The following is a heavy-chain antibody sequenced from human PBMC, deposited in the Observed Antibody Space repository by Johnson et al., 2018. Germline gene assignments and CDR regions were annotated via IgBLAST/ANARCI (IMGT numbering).Heavy chain of an antibody. CDR1: AFTFSTYS. CDR2: IRGSSVFI. CDR3: ARDKSYAFDI. Sequence: EVQLVESGGGLLHPGWSLRLSCTASAFTFSTYSMNWVRQAPGQGLEWVSYIRGSSVFIFYADSVKGRFTISRDNAKNSLYLQMNSLRDEDTAVYYCARDKSYAFDIWGQGTMVTVSS. V-gene: IGHV3-48*02. J-gene: IGHJ3*02.